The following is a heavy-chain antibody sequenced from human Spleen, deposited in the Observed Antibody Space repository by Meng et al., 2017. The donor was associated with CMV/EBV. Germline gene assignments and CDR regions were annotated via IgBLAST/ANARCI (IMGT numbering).Heavy chain of an antibody. CDR1: GFIVSTKH. D-gene: IGHD3-22*01. V-gene: IGHV3-53*01. CDR3: ARAFDSSAYYVAH. Sequence: CSAAGFIVSTKHMNWVRQAPGKGLEWVSVMYSGGGTYYADSVKGRFTISRDNSKNTLYLQMNSLRAEDTAVYFCARAFDSSAYYVAHWGQGTLVTVSS. CDR2: MYSGGGT. J-gene: IGHJ4*02.